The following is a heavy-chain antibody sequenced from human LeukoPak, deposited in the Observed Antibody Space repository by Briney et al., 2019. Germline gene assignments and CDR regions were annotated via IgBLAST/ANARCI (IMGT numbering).Heavy chain of an antibody. CDR3: ARVGITMIVPLDY. CDR2: ISSSSSYI. Sequence: GGSLRLSCAASGFTFSSYSMNWVRQAPGKGLEWVSSISSSSSYIYYADPVKGRFTISRDNAKNSLYLQMNSLRAEDTAVYYCARVGITMIVPLDYWGQGTLVTVSS. CDR1: GFTFSSYS. D-gene: IGHD3-22*01. J-gene: IGHJ4*02. V-gene: IGHV3-21*01.